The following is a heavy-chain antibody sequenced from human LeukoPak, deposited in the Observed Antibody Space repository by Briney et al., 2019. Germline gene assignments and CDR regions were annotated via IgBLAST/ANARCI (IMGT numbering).Heavy chain of an antibody. J-gene: IGHJ3*02. D-gene: IGHD3-22*01. V-gene: IGHV4-4*02. Sequence: PSETLSLTCAVSGGSISSSNWWSWVRQPPGKGLEWIGEIYHSGSTNYNPSLKSRVTISVDKSKNQFSLKLSSVTAADTAVYYCARSGLYYYDSSGYYYIGPTFDIWGQGTMVTVSS. CDR1: GGSISSSNW. CDR2: IYHSGST. CDR3: ARSGLYYYDSSGYYYIGPTFDI.